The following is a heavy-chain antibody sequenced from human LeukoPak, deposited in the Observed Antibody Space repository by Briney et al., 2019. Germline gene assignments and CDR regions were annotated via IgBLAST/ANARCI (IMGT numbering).Heavy chain of an antibody. CDR3: AREKGGDYYDSSGYQQGAFDI. Sequence: PGGSLRLSCAASGFTLSDYYMGWIRQAPGKGLEWVSFISSSGSPIYYADSVKGRFTISRDNAKNSLYLQMNSLRAEDTAVYYCAREKGGDYYDSSGYQQGAFDIWGQGTMVTVSS. J-gene: IGHJ3*02. CDR2: ISSSGSPI. CDR1: GFTLSDYY. V-gene: IGHV3-11*04. D-gene: IGHD3-22*01.